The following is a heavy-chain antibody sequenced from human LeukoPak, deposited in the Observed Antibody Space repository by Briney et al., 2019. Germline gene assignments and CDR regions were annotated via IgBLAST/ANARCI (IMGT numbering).Heavy chain of an antibody. D-gene: IGHD6-6*01. J-gene: IGHJ6*03. CDR2: IIPIFGTA. CDR1: GGTFSSYA. V-gene: IGHV1-69*05. Sequence: EASVKVSCKASGGTFSSYAISWVRQAPGQGLEWMGGIIPIFGTANYAQKFQGRVTITTDESTSTAYMELSSLRSEDTAVYYCARGTARIAARRGYYYYMDVWGKGTTVTVSS. CDR3: ARGTARIAARRGYYYYMDV.